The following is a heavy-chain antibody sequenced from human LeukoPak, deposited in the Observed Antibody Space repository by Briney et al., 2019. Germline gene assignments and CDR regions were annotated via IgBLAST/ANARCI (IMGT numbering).Heavy chain of an antibody. J-gene: IGHJ6*03. CDR3: ARHILGYCSGGSCYPMYYYMDV. Sequence: KPGEPLKISCKGSGYSFTSYWIGWVRQMPGKGLEWMGIIYPGDSDTRCSPSFQGQVTISADKSISTAYLQWSSLKASDTAMYYCARHILGYCSGGSCYPMYYYMDVWGKGTTVTVS. CDR2: IYPGDSDT. D-gene: IGHD2-15*01. CDR1: GYSFTSYW. V-gene: IGHV5-51*01.